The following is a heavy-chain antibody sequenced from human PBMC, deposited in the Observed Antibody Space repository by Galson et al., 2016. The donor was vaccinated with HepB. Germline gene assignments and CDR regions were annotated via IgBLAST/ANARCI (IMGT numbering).Heavy chain of an antibody. CDR3: ASYSWSTLYYYYAMDV. CDR2: INPSGSST. Sequence: SVKVSCKASGYTFTDYFMHWVRQAPGQGLEWMGIINPSGSSTNYAQKFQDRVTMTRDTSATTVYMELSSLRSEDSAVYYCASYSWSTLYYYYAMDVWGQGTAVTVSS. J-gene: IGHJ6*02. D-gene: IGHD1-26*01. CDR1: GYTFTDYF. V-gene: IGHV1-46*01.